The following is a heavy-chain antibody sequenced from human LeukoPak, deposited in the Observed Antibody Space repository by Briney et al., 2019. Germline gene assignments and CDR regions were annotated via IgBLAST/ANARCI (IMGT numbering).Heavy chain of an antibody. J-gene: IGHJ4*02. D-gene: IGHD2-21*01. V-gene: IGHV3-15*01. CDR3: TTEVNY. CDR2: IKSKSDGGTT. Sequence: IKSKSDGGTTHYAAPVKGRFTTSRDDSESTLYLEMNSLKTEDTAVYYCTTEVNYWGQGTLVTVSS.